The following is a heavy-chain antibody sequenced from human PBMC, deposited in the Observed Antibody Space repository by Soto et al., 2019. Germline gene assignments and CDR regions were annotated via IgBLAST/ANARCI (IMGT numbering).Heavy chain of an antibody. CDR2: IIPILGIA. CDR3: ARGLYRLTRGVGPENWFDP. V-gene: IGHV1-69*02. J-gene: IGHJ5*02. D-gene: IGHD3-9*01. Sequence: QVQLVQSGAEVKKPGSSVKVSCKASGGTFSSYTISWVRQAPGQGLEWMGRIIPILGIANYAQKFQGRVTITADKSTSTAYMELSSLRSEDTAVYYCARGLYRLTRGVGPENWFDPWGQGTLVTVSS. CDR1: GGTFSSYT.